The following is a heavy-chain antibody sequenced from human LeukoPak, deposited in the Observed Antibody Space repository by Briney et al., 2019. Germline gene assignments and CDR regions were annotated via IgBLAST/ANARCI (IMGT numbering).Heavy chain of an antibody. V-gene: IGHV3-21*01. CDR3: ASAARDYYYGMDV. CDR2: ISSSSSYI. J-gene: IGHJ6*02. CDR1: GFTFSSYS. D-gene: IGHD6-13*01. Sequence: GGSLRLSCAASGFTFSSYSMNWVRQAPGKGLEWVSSISSSSSYIYYADSVKGRFTISRDNAKNSLYLQMNSLRAEDTAVYYCASAARDYYYGMDVWGRGTTVTVSS.